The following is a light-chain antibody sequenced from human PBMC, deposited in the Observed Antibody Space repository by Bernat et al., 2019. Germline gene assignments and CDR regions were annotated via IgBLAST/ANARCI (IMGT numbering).Light chain of an antibody. CDR3: MQSVQLPLT. J-gene: IGKJ4*01. V-gene: IGKV2D-29*01. CDR2: EVS. CDR1: QSLLRSDGRTY. Sequence: DIVMTQTPLSLSVTPGQPASMSCKSSQSLLRSDGRTYFYWYPQKPGQPPQLLIYEVSSRFSGVPDRFSGSGSGTDFTLRISRVEAEDVGLYYCMQSVQLPLTFGGGTKVEIK.